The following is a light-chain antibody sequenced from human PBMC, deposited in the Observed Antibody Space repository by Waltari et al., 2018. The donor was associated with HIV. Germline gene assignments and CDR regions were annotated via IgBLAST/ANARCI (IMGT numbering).Light chain of an antibody. V-gene: IGKV1-39*01. J-gene: IGKJ2*01. CDR1: QSVSSY. CDR3: HQTYSPPYT. Sequence: DIKMTQSPPSLSASVGDRVSISCRASQSVSSYLSWFQQRPGKAPKLLIFGISNLQSGAPSRFSGSGSGTDFNLTISSLQPEDFATYFCHQTYSPPYTFG. CDR2: GIS.